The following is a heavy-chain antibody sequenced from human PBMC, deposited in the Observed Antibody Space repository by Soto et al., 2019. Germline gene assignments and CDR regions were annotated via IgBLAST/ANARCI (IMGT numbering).Heavy chain of an antibody. J-gene: IGHJ6*03. CDR2: INPNGGVT. D-gene: IGHD5-12*01. Sequence: VQLVQSGAEVRKPGASVKVSCKSSGDSFNDYYIHWVRQAPGQGLEWMGWINPNGGVTNYAQKFQGWVTMTRETSIRTVYMELSRLRSDDTAIYYCARESGGATATLDYYYFYMDVWGKGTTVTVSS. CDR3: ARESGGATATLDYYYFYMDV. V-gene: IGHV1-2*04. CDR1: GDSFNDYY.